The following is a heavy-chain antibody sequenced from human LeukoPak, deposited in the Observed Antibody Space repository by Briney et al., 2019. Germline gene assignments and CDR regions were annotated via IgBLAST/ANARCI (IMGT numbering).Heavy chain of an antibody. CDR3: AAYDIAAENDAFDI. D-gene: IGHD6-13*01. J-gene: IGHJ3*02. CDR2: IWYDGSNK. Sequence: HTGGSLRLSCAASGFTFSSYGMHWVRQAPGKGLEWVAVIWYDGSNKYYADSVKGRFTISRDNSKNTLYLQMNSLRAEDTAVYYCAAYDIAAENDAFDIWGQGTMVTVSS. V-gene: IGHV3-33*01. CDR1: GFTFSSYG.